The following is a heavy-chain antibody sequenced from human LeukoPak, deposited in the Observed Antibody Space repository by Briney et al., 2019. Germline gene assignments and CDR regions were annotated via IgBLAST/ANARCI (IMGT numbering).Heavy chain of an antibody. CDR1: GGSFSGYY. D-gene: IGHD3-22*01. CDR3: ARGWDDSSGYYIGY. J-gene: IGHJ4*02. V-gene: IGHV4-34*01. Sequence: PSETLSLTCAVYGGSFSGYYWSWIRQPPGKGLEWIGEINHSGSTNYNPSLESRVTISVDTSKNQFPLKLSSVTAADTAVYYCARGWDDSSGYYIGYWGQGTLVTVSS. CDR2: INHSGST.